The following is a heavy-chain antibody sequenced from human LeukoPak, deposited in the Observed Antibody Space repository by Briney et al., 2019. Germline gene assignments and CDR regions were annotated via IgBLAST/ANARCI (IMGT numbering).Heavy chain of an antibody. CDR3: ARVGMGTYSGDH. J-gene: IGHJ4*02. V-gene: IGHV3-48*04. Sequence: GGSLRLSCAASGFTFSSYSMNWARQAPGKGLEWISYITSSSSTIYYADSVKGRFTVSRDNAKNSLYLQMNSLRAEDTAMFYCARVGMGTYSGDHWGQGTLVTVSS. CDR2: ITSSSSTI. D-gene: IGHD2-15*01. CDR1: GFTFSSYS.